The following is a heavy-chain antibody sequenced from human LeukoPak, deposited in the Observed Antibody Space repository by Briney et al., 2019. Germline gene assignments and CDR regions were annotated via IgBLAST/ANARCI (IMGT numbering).Heavy chain of an antibody. J-gene: IGHJ6*03. CDR1: GGSISSYY. V-gene: IGHV4-59*01. Sequence: PSETLSLTCTVFGGSISSYYWSWLRQPPGKGLEWFGYIYYSGSTNYNPSLKSRVTISVDTSKNQFSLKLSSVTAADTAVYYCAGSRKRYYYMDVWGKGTTVTISS. CDR2: IYYSGST. D-gene: IGHD1-1*01. CDR3: AGSRKRYYYMDV.